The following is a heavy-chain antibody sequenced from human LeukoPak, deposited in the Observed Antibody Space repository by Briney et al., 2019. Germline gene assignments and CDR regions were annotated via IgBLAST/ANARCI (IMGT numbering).Heavy chain of an antibody. Sequence: GGSLRLSCAASGFTFSSYGMHWVRQAPGKGLEWVAVIWYDGSNKYYADSVKGRFTISKDNSKNTLYLQMNSLRAEDTAVYYCARSDYYDSSGYYSDYYYGMDVWGQGTTATVSS. CDR2: IWYDGSNK. J-gene: IGHJ6*02. V-gene: IGHV3-33*01. CDR1: GFTFSSYG. D-gene: IGHD3-22*01. CDR3: ARSDYYDSSGYYSDYYYGMDV.